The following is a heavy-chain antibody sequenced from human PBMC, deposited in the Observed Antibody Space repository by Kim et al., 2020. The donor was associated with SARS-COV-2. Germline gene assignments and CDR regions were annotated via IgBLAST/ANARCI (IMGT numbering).Heavy chain of an antibody. CDR2: ISSDGNSK. CDR1: GFSLTTYG. V-gene: IGHV3-30*18. Sequence: GGSLRLSCAASGFSLTTYGMHWVSQAPGKGLEWVAVISSDGNSKYYADSVKGRFTISRDIPKNTLSLQMNSLRVEDTAVYYCAKGGIVERWYYLYDWGQGTLVTVSS. J-gene: IGHJ4*02. CDR3: AKGGIVERWYYLYD. D-gene: IGHD3-16*01.